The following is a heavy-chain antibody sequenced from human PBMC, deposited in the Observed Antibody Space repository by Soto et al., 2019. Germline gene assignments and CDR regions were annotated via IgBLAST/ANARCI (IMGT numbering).Heavy chain of an antibody. CDR3: ARDDLFVDNGLDH. CDR2: INDGSEE. V-gene: IGHV3-33*01. CDR1: GFSFSAHG. D-gene: IGHD1-1*01. J-gene: IGHJ4*02. Sequence: QMQLVESGGGVVRPGTSLRLSCAATGFSFSAHGMHWVRQAPGKGLEWLAVINDGSEEGYADSVRGRFTISRDNARNILYLQLDNLRAEDSALYYCARDDLFVDNGLDHWGQGTLVTVSS.